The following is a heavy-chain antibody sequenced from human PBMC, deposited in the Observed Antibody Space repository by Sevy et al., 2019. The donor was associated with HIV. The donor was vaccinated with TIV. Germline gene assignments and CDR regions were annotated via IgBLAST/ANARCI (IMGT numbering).Heavy chain of an antibody. Sequence: SETLSLTCADYGGSFSGYYWSWIRQPPGKGLEWIGEINHSGSTNYNPSLKSRVTISVDTSKNQFSLKLSSVTAADTAVYYCARVSIPRGDCYPFDYWGQGTLVTVSS. CDR3: ARVSIPRGDCYPFDY. CDR1: GGSFSGYY. V-gene: IGHV4-34*01. CDR2: INHSGST. J-gene: IGHJ4*02. D-gene: IGHD2-21*02.